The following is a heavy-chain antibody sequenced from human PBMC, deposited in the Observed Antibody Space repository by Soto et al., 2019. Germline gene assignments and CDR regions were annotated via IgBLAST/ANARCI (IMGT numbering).Heavy chain of an antibody. CDR2: IYYNGNT. J-gene: IGHJ4*02. V-gene: IGHV4-59*11. CDR3: TRANWYSEY. CDR1: GGSISNHY. D-gene: IGHD7-27*01. Sequence: QVQLQESGPVLVKPSETLSLTCSVSGGSISNHYWSWIRQPPGKGLEWIGYIYYNGNTNYNPSLTCRVTMAVDTSRNQISLKVTTVTAADTAVYYCTRANWYSEYWGQGSLVTVSS.